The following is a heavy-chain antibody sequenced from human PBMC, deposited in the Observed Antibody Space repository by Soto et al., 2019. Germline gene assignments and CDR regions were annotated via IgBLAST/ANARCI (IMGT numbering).Heavy chain of an antibody. CDR3: ARKGVAFDY. Sequence: EVQLVQSGGGLVQPGGSLRLSCAASGFTFSSYSMNWVRQAPGEGLEWISYISTTSSSIYYADSVKGRFTISRDNAKNSLFLQMNSLRDEDTAVYYCARKGVAFDYWGQGSLVTVSS. D-gene: IGHD3-3*01. J-gene: IGHJ4*02. CDR1: GFTFSSYS. V-gene: IGHV3-48*02. CDR2: ISTTSSSI.